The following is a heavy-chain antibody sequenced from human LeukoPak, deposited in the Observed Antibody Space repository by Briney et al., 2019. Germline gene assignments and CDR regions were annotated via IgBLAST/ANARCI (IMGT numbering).Heavy chain of an antibody. J-gene: IGHJ1*01. Sequence: KPSETLSLTCTVSGGSISSCYWSWIRQPPGKGLEWIGYIYYSGSTNYNPSLKSRVAISVDTSKNQFSLKLSSVTAADTAVYYCARGSRYHYDSSGYYYEEYFQHWGQGTPVTVSS. CDR1: GGSISSCY. CDR3: ARGSRYHYDSSGYYYEEYFQH. V-gene: IGHV4-59*01. D-gene: IGHD3-22*01. CDR2: IYYSGST.